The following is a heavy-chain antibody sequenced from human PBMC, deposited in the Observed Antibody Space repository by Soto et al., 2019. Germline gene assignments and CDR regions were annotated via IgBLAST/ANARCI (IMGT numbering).Heavy chain of an antibody. CDR1: GGSFSGHS. Sequence: PSETLSLTCAVYGGSFSGHSWPWIRQFPGKGLEWIGDINHSGRVNYSPSLKSRVTISLDTSKNQFSLTLSAVTAADTAMYYCSTRAYDTNGYYRFDPWGQGTLVTVSS. CDR2: INHSGRV. J-gene: IGHJ5*01. CDR3: STRAYDTNGYYRFDP. V-gene: IGHV4-34*01. D-gene: IGHD3-22*01.